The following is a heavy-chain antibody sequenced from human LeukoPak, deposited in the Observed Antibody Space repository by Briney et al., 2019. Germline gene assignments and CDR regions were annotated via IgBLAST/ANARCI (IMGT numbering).Heavy chain of an antibody. Sequence: SVKVSCKASGGTFSSYAISWVRQAPGQGLEWMGGIIPIFGTANYAQKFQGRVTITADESTSTAYMELSSLRSVDTAVYYCAREWGRREGRIVVVPAAPFDPWGQGTLVTVSS. CDR1: GGTFSSYA. J-gene: IGHJ5*02. D-gene: IGHD2-2*01. CDR2: IIPIFGTA. CDR3: AREWGRREGRIVVVPAAPFDP. V-gene: IGHV1-69*01.